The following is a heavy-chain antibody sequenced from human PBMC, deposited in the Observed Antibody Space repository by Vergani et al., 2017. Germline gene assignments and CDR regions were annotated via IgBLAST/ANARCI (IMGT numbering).Heavy chain of an antibody. D-gene: IGHD3-22*01. Sequence: QVKLQESGPGLVKPSETLSLTCTVSGYSISSGYYWGWIRQPPGKGLEWIGSIYHSGSTYYNPSLKSRVTISVDTSKNQFSLKLSSVTAADTAVYYCARHPFHYYDSSGYQYYFDYWGQGTLVTVSS. J-gene: IGHJ4*02. CDR3: ARHPFHYYDSSGYQYYFDY. V-gene: IGHV4-38-2*02. CDR2: IYHSGST. CDR1: GYSISSGYY.